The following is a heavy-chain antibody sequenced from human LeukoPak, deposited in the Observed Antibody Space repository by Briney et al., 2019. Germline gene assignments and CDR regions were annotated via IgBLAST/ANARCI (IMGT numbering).Heavy chain of an antibody. CDR3: ARSTGSTMFIDY. Sequence: PSETLSLTCTVFGGSTSSSSYYWSWIRQPPGKGLEWLGYIYYSGNTDYNPSLKSRVAISVDTSKNQFSLKLSSVTAADTAVYYCARSTGSTMFIDYWGQGTLVTVSS. V-gene: IGHV4-61*01. CDR2: IYYSGNT. J-gene: IGHJ4*02. CDR1: GGSTSSSSYY. D-gene: IGHD3-10*02.